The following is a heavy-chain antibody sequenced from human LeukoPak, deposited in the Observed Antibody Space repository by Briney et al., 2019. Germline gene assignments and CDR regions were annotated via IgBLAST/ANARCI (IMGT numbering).Heavy chain of an antibody. Sequence: GRSLRLSCTASGFTFSNFAMHWVRQAPGKGLEWVSALSGGGRNTYYTDSVKGRFTISRDNSKNTLYLQMNSLRAEDTAVFYCAKATASVVPINGYFDLWGRGTLVTVSS. V-gene: IGHV3-23*01. D-gene: IGHD3-10*02. CDR3: AKATASVVPINGYFDL. CDR1: GFTFSNFA. CDR2: LSGGGRNT. J-gene: IGHJ2*01.